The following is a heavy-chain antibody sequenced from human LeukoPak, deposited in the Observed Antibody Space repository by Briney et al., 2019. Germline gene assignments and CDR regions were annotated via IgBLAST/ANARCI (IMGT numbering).Heavy chain of an antibody. CDR3: ARHLSAPGGDNYYYYMDV. CDR1: GGSISSANSY. Sequence: PSETLSLTCNVSGGSISSANSYWGWIRHPPGKGLEWIGTIYYTGNTYYNPSLQSRVTISQDAPKNQFSLEMRSVTAADTALYYCARHLSAPGGDNYYYYMDVWGKGAAFTVSS. CDR2: IYYTGNT. D-gene: IGHD2-21*02. J-gene: IGHJ6*03. V-gene: IGHV4-39*01.